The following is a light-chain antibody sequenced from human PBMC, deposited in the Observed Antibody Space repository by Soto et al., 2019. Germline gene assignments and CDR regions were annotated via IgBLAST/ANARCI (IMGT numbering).Light chain of an antibody. CDR2: DDS. CDR3: QVWDSPSDHRV. CDR1: HIGSKS. V-gene: IGLV3-21*02. J-gene: IGLJ3*02. Sequence: SYELSQPPSVSLAPGQTAIITCGGDHIGSKSVHCYQQRPGQAPVLVVFDDSDRPSRIPERCSGSNSGNTATLTISRVEAAEDADYYCQVWDSPSDHRVFGGGTKLTVL.